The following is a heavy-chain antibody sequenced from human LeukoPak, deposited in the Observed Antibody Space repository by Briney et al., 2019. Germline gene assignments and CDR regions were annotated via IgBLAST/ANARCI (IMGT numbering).Heavy chain of an antibody. CDR3: ARDGVLYCSGCICYTLFDY. CDR2: INHSGST. Sequence: SETLSLTCAVYGGSFSGYYWSWIRQPPGKGLEWIGEINHSGSTNYNPSLKSRVTISVDTSKNQFSLKLSSVTDADTAVYYCARDGVLYCSGCICYTLFDYWGQGTLVTVSS. CDR1: GGSFSGYY. V-gene: IGHV4-34*01. D-gene: IGHD2-15*01. J-gene: IGHJ4*02.